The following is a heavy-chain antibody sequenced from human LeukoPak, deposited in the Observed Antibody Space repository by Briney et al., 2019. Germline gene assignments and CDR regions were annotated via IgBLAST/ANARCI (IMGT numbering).Heavy chain of an antibody. Sequence: PGGSLRLSCVVSGIRLSNYGMSWVRQAPGKGLEWVSGISESGGGTNYADSVKGRFTISRDNSLNTLYLQMNSLRAEDTVVYFCAKRGVVIRGVLVIGFHKEAYYFDYWGQGILVTVSS. CDR3: AKRGVVIRGVLVIGFHKEAYYFDY. CDR2: ISESGGGT. CDR1: GIRLSNYG. V-gene: IGHV3-23*01. J-gene: IGHJ4*02. D-gene: IGHD3-10*01.